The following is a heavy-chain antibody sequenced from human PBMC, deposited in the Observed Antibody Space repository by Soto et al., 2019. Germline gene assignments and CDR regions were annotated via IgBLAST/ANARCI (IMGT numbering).Heavy chain of an antibody. J-gene: IGHJ4*02. CDR1: GFTFSGYY. V-gene: IGHV3-11*05. CDR3: ARDHHRYSGYDYVDY. D-gene: IGHD5-12*01. Sequence: GGSLRLSCAASGFTFSGYYMSWIRQAPGKGLEWVSYISSSSSYTNYADSVKGRFTISRDNAKNSLYLQMNSLRAEDTAVYYCARDHHRYSGYDYVDYWGQGTLVTV. CDR2: ISSSSSYT.